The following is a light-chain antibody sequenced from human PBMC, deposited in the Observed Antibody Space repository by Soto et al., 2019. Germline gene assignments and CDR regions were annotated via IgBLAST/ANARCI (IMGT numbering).Light chain of an antibody. CDR2: DAS. CDR1: QPISDR. Sequence: DIQMTQSPSTLSASVGDRVTITCRASQPISDRLAWYQQKPGKAPKVLIYDASSLESGVPSRFSGSGSGTEFTLTISSLQSEDFAVYYCQQYNNWPPVTFGQGTKVEIK. V-gene: IGKV1-5*01. CDR3: QQYNNWPPVT. J-gene: IGKJ1*01.